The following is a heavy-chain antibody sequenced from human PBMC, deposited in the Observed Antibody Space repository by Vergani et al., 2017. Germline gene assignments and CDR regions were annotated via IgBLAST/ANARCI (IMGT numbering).Heavy chain of an antibody. CDR2: MNPNSGNT. CDR3: AGGHRSSGGSPIGGVWFDP. J-gene: IGHJ5*02. Sequence: QVQLVQSGAEVKKPGASVKVSCKASGYTFTSYDINWVRQATGQGLEWMGWMNPNSGNTGYAQKFQGRVTITRNTSLSTAYMELSSLSSEDTALYYCAGGHRSSGGSPIGGVWFDPWGQGTLVSVSS. CDR1: GYTFTSYD. V-gene: IGHV1-8*03. D-gene: IGHD2-15*01.